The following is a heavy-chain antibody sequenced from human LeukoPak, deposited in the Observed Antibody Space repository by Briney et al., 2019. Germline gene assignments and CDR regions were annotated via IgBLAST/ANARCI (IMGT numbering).Heavy chain of an antibody. J-gene: IGHJ4*02. Sequence: SETLSLTCPVSGGSISSYYWSWIRQPAGKGLEWIGRIYTTGSTNYNPCLNSRVTMSVDTSKNQFSLKLTSVTAADTAVYYCARFTRSSGIDYWGQGTLVTVSS. CDR3: ARFTRSSGIDY. CDR1: GGSISSYY. D-gene: IGHD6-19*01. V-gene: IGHV4-4*07. CDR2: IYTTGST.